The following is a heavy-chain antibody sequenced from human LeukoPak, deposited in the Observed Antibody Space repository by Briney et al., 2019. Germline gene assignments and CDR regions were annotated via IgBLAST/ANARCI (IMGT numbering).Heavy chain of an antibody. J-gene: IGHJ4*02. CDR1: GGSISSSSYY. CDR3: VRGGGYFDY. D-gene: IGHD3-16*01. V-gene: IGHV3-11*04. CDR2: ISSSSSTI. Sequence: LSLTCTVSGGSISSSSYYWGWIRQPPGKGLEWVSYISSSSSTIYYADSVKGRFTISRDDAKNSLSLQMNSLRAEDTAVYYCVRGGGYFDYWGQGTLVTVSS.